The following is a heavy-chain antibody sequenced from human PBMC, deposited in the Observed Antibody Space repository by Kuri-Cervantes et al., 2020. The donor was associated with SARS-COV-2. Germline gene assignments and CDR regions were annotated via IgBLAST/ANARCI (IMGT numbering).Heavy chain of an antibody. Sequence: GESLKISCAASGFTFSSYGMHWVRQAPGKGLEWVAFIRYDGSNKYYADSVKGRFTISRDNAKNSLYLQMNSPRAEDTAVYYCARGHYDFWSGYHTQYYFDYWGQGTLVTVSS. V-gene: IGHV3-30*02. J-gene: IGHJ4*02. CDR2: IRYDGSNK. CDR3: ARGHYDFWSGYHTQYYFDY. CDR1: GFTFSSYG. D-gene: IGHD3-3*01.